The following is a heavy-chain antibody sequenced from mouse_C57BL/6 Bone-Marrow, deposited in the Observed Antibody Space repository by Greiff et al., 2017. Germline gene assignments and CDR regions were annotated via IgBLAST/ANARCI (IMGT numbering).Heavy chain of an antibody. J-gene: IGHJ2*01. CDR2: ISSGGSYT. Sequence: EVNVVESGGDLVKPGGSLKLSCAASGFTFSSYGMSWVRQTPDKRLEWVATISSGGSYTYYPDSVKGRFTISRDNAKNTLYLQMSSLKSEDTAMYYCARRSYYYGSSLDYWGQGTTLTVSS. D-gene: IGHD1-1*01. CDR1: GFTFSSYG. CDR3: ARRSYYYGSSLDY. V-gene: IGHV5-6*01.